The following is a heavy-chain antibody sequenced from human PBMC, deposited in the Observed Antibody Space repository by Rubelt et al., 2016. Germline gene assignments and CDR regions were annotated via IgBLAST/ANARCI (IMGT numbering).Heavy chain of an antibody. CDR3: ATHYYGMDV. Sequence: QVQLQQWGAGLLKPSETLSLTCVVSGGSFSAYYWSWIRQPPGKGLEWIGEINHSGSTTYNPSLKSRVTISVDTSTNQFSLKLSSVTAADTAVYYCATHYYGMDVWGQGTTVTVSS. J-gene: IGHJ6*02. CDR1: GGSFSAYY. V-gene: IGHV4-34*01. CDR2: INHSGST.